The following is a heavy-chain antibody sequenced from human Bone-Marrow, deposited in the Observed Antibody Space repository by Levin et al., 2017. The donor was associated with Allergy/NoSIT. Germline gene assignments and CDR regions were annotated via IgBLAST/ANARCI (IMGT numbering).Heavy chain of an antibody. D-gene: IGHD2-2*01. CDR2: INPNSGGT. J-gene: IGHJ5*02. CDR1: GYTFTGYY. Sequence: ASVKVSCKASGYTFTGYYMHWVRQAPGQGLEWMGRINPNSGGTNYAQKFQGRVTMTRDTSISTAYMELSRLRSDDTAVYYCARASKKRYCSSTSCYEPPFDPWGQGTLVTVSS. CDR3: ARASKKRYCSSTSCYEPPFDP. V-gene: IGHV1-2*06.